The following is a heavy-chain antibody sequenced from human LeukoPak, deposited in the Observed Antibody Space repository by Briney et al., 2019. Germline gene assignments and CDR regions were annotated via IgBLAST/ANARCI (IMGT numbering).Heavy chain of an antibody. V-gene: IGHV3-23*01. Sequence: GGSLRLSCAASGFTFSTFGMRWVRQAPGKGLEWVSTIPASGGNTYYADSVQGRFTISRDNSKNTLCLQMNSLRAEDTAVYYCAKQLGYCSDGSCYFPYWGQGTLVTVSS. J-gene: IGHJ4*02. CDR1: GFTFSTFG. CDR3: AKQLGYCSDGSCYFPY. D-gene: IGHD2-15*01. CDR2: IPASGGNT.